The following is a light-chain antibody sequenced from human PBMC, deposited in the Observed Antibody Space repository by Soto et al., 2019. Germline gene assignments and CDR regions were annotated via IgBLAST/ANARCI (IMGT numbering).Light chain of an antibody. CDR1: SSNIGAGYD. V-gene: IGLV1-40*01. Sequence: QSVLTQPPSVSGAPGQRVTISCTGSSSNIGAGYDVHWYQQLPGRAPKLLIYGNTNRPSGVPDRFSGSKSGTSASLAITGLQAEDAADYYCLSFDSSLSVVFGGGTKRTVL. CDR2: GNT. CDR3: LSFDSSLSVV. J-gene: IGLJ2*01.